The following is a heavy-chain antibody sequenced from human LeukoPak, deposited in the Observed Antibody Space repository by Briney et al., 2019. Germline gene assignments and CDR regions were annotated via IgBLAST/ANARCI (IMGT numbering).Heavy chain of an antibody. Sequence: GESLKISCKGSRYSFASYWIAWVRQMPGKGLEWMGIIYPGDSDTRYSPSFQGQVTISADKSISTAYLQWSSLKASDTAIYYCARQWGDCSSTSCYSAYWGQGTLVTVSS. D-gene: IGHD2-2*01. CDR3: ARQWGDCSSTSCYSAY. CDR1: RYSFASYW. CDR2: IYPGDSDT. V-gene: IGHV5-51*01. J-gene: IGHJ4*02.